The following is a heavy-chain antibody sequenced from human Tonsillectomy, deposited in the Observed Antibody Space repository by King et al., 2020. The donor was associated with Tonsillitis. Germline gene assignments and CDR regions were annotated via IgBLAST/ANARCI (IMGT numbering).Heavy chain of an antibody. CDR2: ISNSGSST. D-gene: IGHD3-10*01. CDR3: AKDRGRGPGYYFDS. Sequence: DVQLVESGGGLIQPGGSLRLSCAASGFSFNSYAMTWVRQAPGKGLESVSGISNSGSSTYYADSVKGRFTISRVNSKNTLYLQMNSLRAEDTAVYYCAKDRGRGPGYYFDSWGQGALVTVSS. V-gene: IGHV3-23*04. CDR1: GFSFNSYA. J-gene: IGHJ4*02.